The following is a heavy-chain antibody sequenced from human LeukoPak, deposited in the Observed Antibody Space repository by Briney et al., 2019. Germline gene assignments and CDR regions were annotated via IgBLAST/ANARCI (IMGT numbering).Heavy chain of an antibody. J-gene: IGHJ6*03. Sequence: AAVKVSCKASGYIFTDYAIHWLRQAPGQRPEWMGWMNAGNGNTKYSQKFQGRITLIRDTSAATAYMELSSLRHDDLAVYYCARGRGTSGSNRDFYYYYYMDVWGKGTTVTVSS. CDR1: GYIFTDYA. CDR3: ARGRGTSGSNRDFYYYYYMDV. D-gene: IGHD2-15*01. V-gene: IGHV1-3*01. CDR2: MNAGNGNT.